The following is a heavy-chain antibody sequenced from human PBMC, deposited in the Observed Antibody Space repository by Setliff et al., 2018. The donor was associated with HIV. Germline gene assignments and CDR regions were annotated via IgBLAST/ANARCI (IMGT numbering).Heavy chain of an antibody. CDR2: IYTSGST. Sequence: TLSLTCTVSGGSISSGSYYWSWIRQPAGKGLEWIGHIYTSGSTNYNPSLKSRVTISVDTSKNQFSLKLSSVTAADTAVYYCARVVPREVAPGGFDIWGQGTMVTVSS. J-gene: IGHJ3*02. CDR1: GGSISSGSYY. CDR3: ARVVPREVAPGGFDI. V-gene: IGHV4-61*09. D-gene: IGHD5-12*01.